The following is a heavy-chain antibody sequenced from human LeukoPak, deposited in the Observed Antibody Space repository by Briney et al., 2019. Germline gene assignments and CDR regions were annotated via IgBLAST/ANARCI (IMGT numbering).Heavy chain of an antibody. CDR2: IGLSDTTI. CDR3: ARGNYGLDV. J-gene: IGHJ6*02. Sequence: GGSLRLSCAASTFTFSSDSMNWVRQAPGKGLEWVSYIGLSDTTIYYADSVKGRFTISRDNARNSLYLQMNSLRAEDTAVYYCARGNYGLDVWGQGTTVTVSS. CDR1: TFTFSSDS. V-gene: IGHV3-48*04.